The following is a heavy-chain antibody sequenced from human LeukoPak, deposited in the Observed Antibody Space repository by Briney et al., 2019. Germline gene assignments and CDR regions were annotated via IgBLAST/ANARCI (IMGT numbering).Heavy chain of an antibody. D-gene: IGHD2-15*01. CDR3: ARDRAIVVVVAATEYFYYYGMDV. J-gene: IGHJ6*02. V-gene: IGHV3-48*03. CDR1: GFTFSSYA. CDR2: ISSSGSTI. Sequence: GGSLRLSCAASGFTFSSYAMNWVRQAPGKGLEWVSYISSSGSTIYYADSVKGRFTISRDNAKNSLYLQMNSLRAEDTAVYYCARDRAIVVVVAATEYFYYYGMDVWGQGTTVTVSS.